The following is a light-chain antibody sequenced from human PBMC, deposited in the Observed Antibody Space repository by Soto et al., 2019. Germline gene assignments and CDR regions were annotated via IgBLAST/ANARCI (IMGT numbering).Light chain of an antibody. Sequence: QSVLTQPPSVSAAPGQKVTISCSGSRSNIGNNYVSWYQQLPGTAPKLLIYDNHKRPAGIPDRFSASKSGASATLGITGLQTGDEADYYCGTWDSSLSAGVFGGGTKVTVL. CDR3: GTWDSSLSAGV. V-gene: IGLV1-51*01. J-gene: IGLJ3*02. CDR2: DNH. CDR1: RSNIGNNY.